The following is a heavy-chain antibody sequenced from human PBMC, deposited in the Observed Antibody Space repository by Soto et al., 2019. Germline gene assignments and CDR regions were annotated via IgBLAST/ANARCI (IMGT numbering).Heavy chain of an antibody. CDR1: GGTFNTYT. V-gene: IGHV1-69*02. D-gene: IGHD2-21*01. J-gene: IGHJ4*02. CDR2: FIPILDMA. Sequence: QVQVVQSGAEVKKPVSSVKVSCKPSGGTFNTYTVNWVRLAPEHGLEWMGRFIPILDMANYAQKFQDRVTITADRSTFTAYMELNSLTSDDTAVYYCAITYCRDNSCPRDFDFWGPGTRVTVSS. CDR3: AITYCRDNSCPRDFDF.